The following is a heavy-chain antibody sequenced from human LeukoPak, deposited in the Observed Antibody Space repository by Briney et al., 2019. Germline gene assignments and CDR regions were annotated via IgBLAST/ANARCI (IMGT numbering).Heavy chain of an antibody. CDR1: GYSISSGYY. J-gene: IGHJ4*02. V-gene: IGHV4-38-2*02. Sequence: SETLSLTCTVSGYSISSGYYWGWIRQPPGKGLEWIGSIYHSASTYYNPSLKSRLTISVDRSKNQFSLKLNSVTAADTALYYCARGRDGSGSFDYWGQGTPVTVSS. CDR3: ARGRDGSGSFDY. D-gene: IGHD3-10*01. CDR2: IYHSAST.